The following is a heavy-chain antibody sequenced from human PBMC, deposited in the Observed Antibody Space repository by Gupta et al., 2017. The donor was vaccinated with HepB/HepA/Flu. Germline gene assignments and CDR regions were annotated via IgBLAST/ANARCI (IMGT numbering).Heavy chain of an antibody. J-gene: IGHJ4*02. Sequence: VRQMPGKGLEWMGIIYPGDSDTRYSPSFQGQVTISADKSISTAYLQWSSLKASDTAIYYCARQSSYPYFDYWGQGTLVTVSS. D-gene: IGHD3-16*01. CDR3: ARQSSYPYFDY. V-gene: IGHV5-51*01. CDR2: IYPGDSDT.